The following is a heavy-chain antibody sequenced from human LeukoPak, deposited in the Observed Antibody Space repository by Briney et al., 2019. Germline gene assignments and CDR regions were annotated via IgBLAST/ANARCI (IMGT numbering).Heavy chain of an antibody. CDR1: GYTFTGYY. D-gene: IGHD5-18*01. V-gene: IGHV1-2*02. CDR2: INPKSGGT. Sequence: ASVKVSCKASGYTFTGYYIHWVRQAPGQGLEWMGWINPKSGGTNYAQKFQGRVTMTRDTSISTAYMELSRLRSDDTAVYYCARGRDTGSYGLGPSDYWGQGTLVTVSS. CDR3: ARGRDTGSYGLGPSDY. J-gene: IGHJ4*02.